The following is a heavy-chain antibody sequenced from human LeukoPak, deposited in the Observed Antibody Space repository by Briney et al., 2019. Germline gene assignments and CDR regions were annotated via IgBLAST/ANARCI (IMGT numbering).Heavy chain of an antibody. Sequence: GGSLRLSCAASGFTFSSYGMHWVRQAPGKGLEWVAFIRYDGRNKYYADSVKGRFTISRDNSKNTLYLQMNSLRAEDTAVYYCAKRYCSGTSCYPDNWFDPWGQGTLVTVSS. V-gene: IGHV3-30*02. J-gene: IGHJ5*02. CDR3: AKRYCSGTSCYPDNWFDP. CDR2: IRYDGRNK. CDR1: GFTFSSYG. D-gene: IGHD2-2*01.